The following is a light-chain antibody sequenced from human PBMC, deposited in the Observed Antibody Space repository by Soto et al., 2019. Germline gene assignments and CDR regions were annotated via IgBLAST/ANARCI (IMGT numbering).Light chain of an antibody. CDR1: QSVSSN. CDR3: QQYNNWPRALT. J-gene: IGKJ4*01. V-gene: IGKV3-15*01. CDR2: GAS. Sequence: EIVMTQSPATLSVSPGERATLSCRASQSVSSNLAWYQQKPGQAPRLLIYGASTRATGIPARFSGSGSGTEFTLTISSLQSEVFAVYYCQQYNNWPRALTFSGGTKVEIK.